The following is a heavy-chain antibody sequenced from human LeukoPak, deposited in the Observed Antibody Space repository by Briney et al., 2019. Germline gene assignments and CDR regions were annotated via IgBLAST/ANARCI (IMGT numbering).Heavy chain of an antibody. Sequence: GGSLRLSCAASGFTLSTYAMNWVRQAPGKGLEWVSTITSSSGYIYYADSMKGRFTTSRDNAKNSLYLQMTSLRAEDTAVYYCTRSDDYGDYLVDYWGQGTLVTASS. J-gene: IGHJ4*02. CDR1: GFTLSTYA. CDR3: TRSDDYGDYLVDY. CDR2: ITSSSGYI. D-gene: IGHD4-17*01. V-gene: IGHV3-21*04.